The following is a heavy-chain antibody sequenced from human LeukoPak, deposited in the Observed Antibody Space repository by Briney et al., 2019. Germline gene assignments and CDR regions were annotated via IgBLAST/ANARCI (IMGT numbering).Heavy chain of an antibody. V-gene: IGHV1-69*06. D-gene: IGHD3-10*01. CDR1: GYTFTSYG. J-gene: IGHJ6*03. Sequence: SVKVSCKASGYTFTSYGISWVRQAPGQGLEWMGGIIPIFGTANYAQKFQGRVTITADKSTSTAYMELSSLRSEDTAVYYCASRYYGSGVGVYYYYYMDVWGKGTTVTVSS. CDR2: IIPIFGTA. CDR3: ASRYYGSGVGVYYYYYMDV.